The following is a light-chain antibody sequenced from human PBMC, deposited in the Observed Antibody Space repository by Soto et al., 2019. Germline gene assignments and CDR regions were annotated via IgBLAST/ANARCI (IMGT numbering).Light chain of an antibody. J-gene: IGLJ3*02. CDR2: EVS. Sequence: QSVLTQPASVSGSPGQSITISCTGTSSDVGDYNYVSWYQQHPGKAPKLLIYEVSNRPSGVSNRFSGSKSGNTASLTISGLQADDEADYYCISYSSSYTLGVFGGGTQLTVL. CDR3: ISYSSSYTLGV. V-gene: IGLV2-14*01. CDR1: SSDVGDYNY.